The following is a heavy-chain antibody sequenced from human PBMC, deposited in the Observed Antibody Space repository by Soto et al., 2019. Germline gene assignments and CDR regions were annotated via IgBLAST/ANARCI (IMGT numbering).Heavy chain of an antibody. D-gene: IGHD6-19*01. V-gene: IGHV3-53*01. CDR1: GLAVSSKY. Sequence: EVQLVESGRGLIQPGGSLRLSCAATGLAVSSKYMTWVRQAPGKGLEWVSVIYGGGTTYYADSVKGRFTISRDTSKNTLYLQMNSLRAEDTAVYYCVQTTGWPGFDFCGQGTLVTVSS. CDR3: VQTTGWPGFDF. CDR2: IYGGGTT. J-gene: IGHJ4*02.